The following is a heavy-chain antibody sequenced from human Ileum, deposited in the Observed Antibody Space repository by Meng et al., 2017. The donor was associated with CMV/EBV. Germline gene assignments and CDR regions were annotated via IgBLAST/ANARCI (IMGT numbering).Heavy chain of an antibody. V-gene: IGHV1-2*02. CDR3: ARGGGAADY. D-gene: IGHD1-26*01. CDR2: TNPNTGTT. CDR1: RYTFTGYY. Sequence: QSGAEGTKPGASMKDSCKASRYTFTGYYLHWVRPAPGQGCEWMAWTNPNTGTTDYAQKFRGRVTMTRDTSISTAYMELSSLKSDDTAVYYCARGGGAADYWGQGTLVTVSS. J-gene: IGHJ4*02.